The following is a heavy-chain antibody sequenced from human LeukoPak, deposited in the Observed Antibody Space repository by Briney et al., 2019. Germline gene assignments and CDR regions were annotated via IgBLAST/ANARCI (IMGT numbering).Heavy chain of an antibody. V-gene: IGHV3-7*05. J-gene: IGHJ4*02. Sequence: GGSLRLSCVASGFSFSSYWMSWVRQAPGKGLEWVANIKHDGSETYYVDSVKGRFTVSRDNVKNTLYLQMNSLRAEDTAVYYCATLRDYFDYWGQGTLAPVSS. CDR3: ATLRDYFDY. D-gene: IGHD3-16*01. CDR2: IKHDGSET. CDR1: GFSFSSYW.